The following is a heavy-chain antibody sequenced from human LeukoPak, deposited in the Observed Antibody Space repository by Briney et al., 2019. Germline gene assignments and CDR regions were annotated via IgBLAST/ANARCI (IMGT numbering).Heavy chain of an antibody. J-gene: IGHJ4*02. V-gene: IGHV3-23*01. CDR2: ISPSGDIT. CDR1: GFTFSNHG. CDR3: AKDDAWLRFGE. Sequence: GGSLRLSCAAYGFTFSNHGMDWVRQAPGKGLEWVSGISPSGDITYYADSVKGRFTISRDNSKNTLYLEVIRLTPEDSAVYYCAKDDAWLRFGEWSQGTLSPSPQ. D-gene: IGHD5-12*01.